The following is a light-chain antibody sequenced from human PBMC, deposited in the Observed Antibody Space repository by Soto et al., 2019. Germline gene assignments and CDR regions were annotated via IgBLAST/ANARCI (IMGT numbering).Light chain of an antibody. J-gene: IGKJ5*01. Sequence: DIQMTHSPSTLSASVGDRVTITCRASQSISDWLAWYQQKPGKPRYLLIYKASNLESGVPSRFSGSGSGTDSTLTISSLQPDDFATNYGQQHNDYPLTFGQGKRLE. V-gene: IGKV1-5*03. CDR2: KAS. CDR1: QSISDW. CDR3: QQHNDYPLT.